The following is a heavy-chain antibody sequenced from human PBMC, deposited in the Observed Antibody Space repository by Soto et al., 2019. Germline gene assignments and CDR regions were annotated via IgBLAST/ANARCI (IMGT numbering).Heavy chain of an antibody. Sequence: GVSLRLSFAASGFTFSSYAMSWVRQAPGKGLEWVSAISGSGGSTYYADSVKGRFTISRDNSKNTLYLQMNSLRAEDTAVYYCAKVRSSSWFYFDYWGQGTLVTVSS. CDR3: AKVRSSSWFYFDY. D-gene: IGHD6-13*01. J-gene: IGHJ4*02. CDR2: ISGSGGST. V-gene: IGHV3-23*01. CDR1: GFTFSSYA.